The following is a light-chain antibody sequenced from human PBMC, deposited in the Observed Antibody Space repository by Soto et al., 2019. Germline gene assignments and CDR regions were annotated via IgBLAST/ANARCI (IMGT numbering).Light chain of an antibody. Sequence: ENVLTQSPDTLSLSPGERATLSCRASQTVGSSFLAWYQQKRGQAPRLLIYGASNRATGIPDRFGGSGSGADFTLTINRLEPEDFAVYYCQQFETFGGGTKVDIK. CDR3: QQFET. CDR2: GAS. J-gene: IGKJ4*01. CDR1: QTVGSSF. V-gene: IGKV3-20*01.